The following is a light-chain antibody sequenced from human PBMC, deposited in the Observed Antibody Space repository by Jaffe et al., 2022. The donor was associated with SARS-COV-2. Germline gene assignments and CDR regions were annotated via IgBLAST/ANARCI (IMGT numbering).Light chain of an antibody. Sequence: QSALTQPRSVSGSPGQSVTISCTGTSSDVGGYNSVSWYQQHPGKAPKLMTYDVTKRPSGVPDRFSGSKSGNTASLTISGLQAEDEADYYCCSYAGSFVVFGGGTELTVL. J-gene: IGLJ2*01. V-gene: IGLV2-11*01. CDR2: DVT. CDR3: CSYAGSFVV. CDR1: SSDVGGYNS.